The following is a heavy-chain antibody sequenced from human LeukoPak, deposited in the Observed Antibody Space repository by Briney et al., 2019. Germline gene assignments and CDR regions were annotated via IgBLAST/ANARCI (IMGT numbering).Heavy chain of an antibody. V-gene: IGHV4-61*02. D-gene: IGHD6-13*01. CDR2: IYTSGST. J-gene: IGHJ4*02. Sequence: SQTLSLTCTVSGGSISSGSYYWSWIRQPAGMGLEWIGRIYTSGSTNYNPSLKSRVTISVDTSKNQFSLKLSSVTAADTAVYYCARGTGYSSSWPIDYWGQGTLVTVSS. CDR3: ARGTGYSSSWPIDY. CDR1: GGSISSGSYY.